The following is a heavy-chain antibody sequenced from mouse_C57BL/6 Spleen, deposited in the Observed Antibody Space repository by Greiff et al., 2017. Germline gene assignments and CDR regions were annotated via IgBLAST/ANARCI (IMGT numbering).Heavy chain of an antibody. Sequence: QVQLKQSGAELVMPGASVKLSCKASGYTFTSYWMHWVKQRPGQGLEWIGEIDPSDSYTNYNQKFKGKSTLTVDKSSSTAYMQLSSLTSEDSAVYYCARRDYGNYPAWFAYWGQGTLVTVSA. D-gene: IGHD2-1*01. V-gene: IGHV1-69*01. CDR1: GYTFTSYW. CDR2: IDPSDSYT. CDR3: ARRDYGNYPAWFAY. J-gene: IGHJ3*01.